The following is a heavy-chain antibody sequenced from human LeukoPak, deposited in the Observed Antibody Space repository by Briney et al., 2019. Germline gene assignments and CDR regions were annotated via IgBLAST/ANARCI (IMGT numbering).Heavy chain of an antibody. V-gene: IGHV3-23*01. CDR2: ISGSGDRT. Sequence: PGGSLRLSCVGAGFTFSNYAMTWVRQAPGKELGWVSGISGSGDRTYYADSVKGRFTISRDNSKNTLYLQMNSLTDDDSAVYYCAKDRIPVAGRRDIWDYWGQGTLVTVSS. CDR1: GFTFSNYA. J-gene: IGHJ4*02. CDR3: AKDRIPVAGRRDIWDY. D-gene: IGHD6-19*01.